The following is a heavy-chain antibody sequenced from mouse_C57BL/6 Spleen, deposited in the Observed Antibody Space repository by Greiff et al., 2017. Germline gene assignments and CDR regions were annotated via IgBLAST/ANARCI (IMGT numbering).Heavy chain of an antibody. Sequence: EVMLVESVGDLVKPGGSLKLSCAASGFTFSSYGMSWVRQTPDKRLEWVATISSGGSYTYYPDSVKGRFTISRDNAKNTLYLQMSSLKSEDTAMYYCARPTAQAYFDYWGQGTTLTVSS. CDR2: ISSGGSYT. CDR1: GFTFSSYG. V-gene: IGHV5-6*01. J-gene: IGHJ2*01. CDR3: ARPTAQAYFDY. D-gene: IGHD3-2*02.